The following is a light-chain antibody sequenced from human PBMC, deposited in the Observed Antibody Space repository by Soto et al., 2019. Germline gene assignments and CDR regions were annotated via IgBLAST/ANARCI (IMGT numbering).Light chain of an antibody. J-gene: IGLJ1*01. CDR2: RNN. Sequence: QSVLSQPPSASGTPGQTVTISCSGSSSNIGKTTVSWYQQFPGTAPKLLIYRNNQRPSGVPDRFSGSKSGTSGSLGISGLQSEDEDEYYCAAWDDSLNGYVFGTGTKVTVL. CDR3: AAWDDSLNGYV. CDR1: SSNIGKTT. V-gene: IGLV1-44*01.